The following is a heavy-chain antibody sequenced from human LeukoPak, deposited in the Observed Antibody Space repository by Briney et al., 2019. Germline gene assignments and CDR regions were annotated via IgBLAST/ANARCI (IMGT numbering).Heavy chain of an antibody. J-gene: IGHJ3*02. CDR3: ARASSRHDYGDSGAFDI. V-gene: IGHV3-30-3*01. CDR2: ISYDGSNK. CDR1: GFTFSSYA. Sequence: GGSLRLSCAASGFTFSSYAMHWVRQARGKGLEWVAVISYDGSNKYYADSVKGRFTISRDNSKNTLYLQMNSLRAEDTAVYYCARASSRHDYGDSGAFDIWGQGTMVTVSS. D-gene: IGHD4-17*01.